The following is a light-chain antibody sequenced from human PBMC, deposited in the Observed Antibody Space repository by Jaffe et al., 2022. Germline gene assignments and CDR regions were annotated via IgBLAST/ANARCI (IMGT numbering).Light chain of an antibody. J-gene: IGKJ4*01. CDR1: QGISNS. V-gene: IGKV1-NL1*01. CDR3: LQYSSLPLS. CDR2: ASS. Sequence: DIQMTQSPSSLSASVGDRVTITCRASQGISNSLAWYQQTPWSAPKLLIYASSRLESGVPSRFSGSGRGTDYTLTISSLQPEDFATYYCLQYSSLPLSFGAGTNVEIK.